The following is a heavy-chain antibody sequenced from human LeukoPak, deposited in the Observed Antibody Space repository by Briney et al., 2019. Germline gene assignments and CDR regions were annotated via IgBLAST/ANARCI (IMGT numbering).Heavy chain of an antibody. D-gene: IGHD2-15*01. J-gene: IGHJ2*01. CDR3: ARMTNMGSYWYFDL. V-gene: IGHV4-59*01. CDR2: IYDSGST. Sequence: SGTLSLTCTVSGGSISGYYWSWIRQPPGKGLEWIAYIYDSGSTNYNPSLKSRVTISVDTSKNQFSLKLSSVTSADTAVYYCARMTNMGSYWYFDLWGRGTLVTVSS. CDR1: GGSISGYY.